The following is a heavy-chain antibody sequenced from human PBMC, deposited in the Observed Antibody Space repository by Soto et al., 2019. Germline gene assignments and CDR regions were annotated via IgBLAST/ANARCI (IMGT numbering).Heavy chain of an antibody. J-gene: IGHJ5*02. Sequence: GGSLRLSCAASGFTFSSYGMHWVRQAPGKGLEWVAVISYDGSNKYYADSVKGRFTISRDNSKNTLYLQMNSLRAEDTAVYYCAKDLLSSWGQGTLVTVSS. V-gene: IGHV3-30*18. CDR1: GFTFSSYG. CDR3: AKDLLSS. D-gene: IGHD2-2*01. CDR2: ISYDGSNK.